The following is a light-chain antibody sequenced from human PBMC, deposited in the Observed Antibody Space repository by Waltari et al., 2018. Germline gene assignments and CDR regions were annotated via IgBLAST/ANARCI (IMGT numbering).Light chain of an antibody. CDR1: QRVSSN. J-gene: IGKJ5*01. V-gene: IGKV3-11*01. Sequence: EIVLTQSPVTLSLSPGERATLSCRASQRVSSNLAWYQQKPGRAPRLLIYDASSRATGIPARFSGSGSGTDFTLTISSLEPEDFAVYYCQQRSNWPITFGQGTRLEIK. CDR2: DAS. CDR3: QQRSNWPIT.